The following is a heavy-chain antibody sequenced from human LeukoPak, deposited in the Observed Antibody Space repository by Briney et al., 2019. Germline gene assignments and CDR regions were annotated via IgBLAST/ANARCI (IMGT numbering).Heavy chain of an antibody. CDR3: ARTGYDFWSGPPDY. V-gene: IGHV3-48*03. Sequence: PGGSLRLSCAASGFTFSSYEMNWVRQAPGKGLEWVSYISSSGSTIYYADSVEGRFTISRDNAKNSLYLQMNSLRAEDTAVYYCARTGYDFWSGPPDYWGQGTLVTVSS. CDR1: GFTFSSYE. CDR2: ISSSGSTI. J-gene: IGHJ4*02. D-gene: IGHD3-3*01.